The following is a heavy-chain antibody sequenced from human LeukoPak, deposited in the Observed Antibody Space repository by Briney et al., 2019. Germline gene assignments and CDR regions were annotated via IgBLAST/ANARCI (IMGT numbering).Heavy chain of an antibody. CDR2: IYYSGNT. V-gene: IGHV4-30-4*02. Sequence: SETLPLTCIVSGVSINSGDYYWSWIRQPPGKGLEWIGYIYYSGNTYYDPSLKSRVLISRDTSKNQFSLKLNSVTAADTAVYYCARHERVPAAMSFDAFDIWGQGTMVTVSS. J-gene: IGHJ3*02. CDR3: ARHERVPAAMSFDAFDI. CDR1: GVSINSGDYY. D-gene: IGHD2-2*01.